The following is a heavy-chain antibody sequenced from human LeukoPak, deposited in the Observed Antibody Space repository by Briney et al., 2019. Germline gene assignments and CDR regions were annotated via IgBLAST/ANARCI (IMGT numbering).Heavy chain of an antibody. CDR3: ARRDVATACFDY. CDR1: GGSISSSSYY. D-gene: IGHD5-18*01. V-gene: IGHV4-39*01. J-gene: IGHJ4*02. CDR2: IYYSGSA. Sequence: SETLSLTCTVSGGSISSSSYYRGWIRQPPGKGLEWIGSIYYSGSAYYNPSLKSRVTISVDTSKKQFSLKLSSVTAADTAVYYCARRDVATACFDYWGQGTLVTVSS.